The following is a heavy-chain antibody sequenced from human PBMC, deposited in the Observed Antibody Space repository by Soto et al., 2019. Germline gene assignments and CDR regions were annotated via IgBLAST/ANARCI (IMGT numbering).Heavy chain of an antibody. J-gene: IGHJ5*01. V-gene: IGHV6-1*01. Sequence: QVQLQQSGPGLVKPSQTLSLTCAISGDSVSTNSATWDWIRQSPSRGLEWLGRTYYRSKWDYDYAASVKGRININPDTSNNQVSLHLDSVTPDDTAVYYCARLIGSSWLDSWGQGTLVTVSS. D-gene: IGHD6-13*01. CDR2: TYYRSKWDY. CDR1: GDSVSTNSAT. CDR3: ARLIGSSWLDS.